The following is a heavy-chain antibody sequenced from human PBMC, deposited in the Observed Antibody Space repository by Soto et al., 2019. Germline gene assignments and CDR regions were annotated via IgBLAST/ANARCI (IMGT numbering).Heavy chain of an antibody. CDR1: GGTFSSYA. Sequence: QVQLVQSGAEVKKPGSSVKVSCKASGGTFSSYAISWVRQAPGQGLEWMGGIIPIFGTANYAQKFQGRVMITADESTSTAYMELSSLRSEDTAVYYCARAYSSSSNFYFDYWGQGTLVTVSS. D-gene: IGHD6-6*01. J-gene: IGHJ4*02. CDR2: IIPIFGTA. CDR3: ARAYSSSSNFYFDY. V-gene: IGHV1-69*01.